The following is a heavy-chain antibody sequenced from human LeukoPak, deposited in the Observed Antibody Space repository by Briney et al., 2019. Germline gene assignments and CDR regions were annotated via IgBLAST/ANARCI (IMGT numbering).Heavy chain of an antibody. J-gene: IGHJ4*02. CDR3: ARGFLAFDS. CDR1: GFTFRSYG. Sequence: PGRSLRLSCAAPGFTFRSYGMHWVRQAPAKGLDWVAVIWYDGSNTYYADSVKGRFTISRDDSKNTVYLKVNSLRAEDTALYYCARGFLAFDSWGQGTLVIVSS. D-gene: IGHD3-3*01. V-gene: IGHV3-33*08. CDR2: IWYDGSNT.